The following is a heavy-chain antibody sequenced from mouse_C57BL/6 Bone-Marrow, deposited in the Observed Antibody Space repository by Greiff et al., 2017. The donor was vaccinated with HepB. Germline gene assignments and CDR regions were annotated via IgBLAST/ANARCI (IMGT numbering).Heavy chain of an antibody. D-gene: IGHD4-1*01. CDR3: ARDQLTGTERGYWYFDV. V-gene: IGHV5-4*01. CDR1: GFTFSSYA. CDR2: ISDGGSYT. Sequence: EVMLVESGGGLVKPGGSLKLSCAASGFTFSSYAMSWVRQTPEKRLEWVATISDGGSYTYYPDNVKGRFTISRDNAKNNLYLQMSHLKSEDTAMYYCARDQLTGTERGYWYFDVWGTGTTVTVSS. J-gene: IGHJ1*03.